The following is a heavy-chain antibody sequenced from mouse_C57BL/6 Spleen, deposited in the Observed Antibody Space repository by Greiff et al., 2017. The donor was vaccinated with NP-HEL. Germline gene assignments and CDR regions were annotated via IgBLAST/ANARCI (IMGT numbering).Heavy chain of an antibody. V-gene: IGHV1-82*01. CDR3: ARSSKPFYYFDY. D-gene: IGHD2-5*01. CDR2: IYPGDGDT. CDR1: GYAFSSSW. J-gene: IGHJ2*01. Sequence: VKLQESGPELVKPGASVKISCKASGYAFSSSWMNWVKQRPGKGLEWIGRIYPGDGDTNYNGKFKGKATLTADKSSSTAYMQLSSLTSEDSAVYFCARSSKPFYYFDYWGQGTTLTVSS.